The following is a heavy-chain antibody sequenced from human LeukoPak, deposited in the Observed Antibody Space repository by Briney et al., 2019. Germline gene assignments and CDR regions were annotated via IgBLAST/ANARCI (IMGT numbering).Heavy chain of an antibody. CDR1: GYTLTSYY. D-gene: IGHD3-10*01. J-gene: IGHJ3*02. Sequence: GASVKVSCKASGYTLTSYYMHWVRQAPGQGLEWMGIINPSGGSTSYAQKFQGRVTMTRDMSTSTVFMELSSLRSEDTAVYYCARGTYYYGSGSYVAFDIWGQGTMVTVSS. CDR2: INPSGGST. CDR3: ARGTYYYGSGSYVAFDI. V-gene: IGHV1-46*01.